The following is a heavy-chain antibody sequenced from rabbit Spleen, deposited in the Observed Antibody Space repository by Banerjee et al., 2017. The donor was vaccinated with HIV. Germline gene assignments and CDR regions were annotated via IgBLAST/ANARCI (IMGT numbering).Heavy chain of an antibody. Sequence: QSLEESGGGLVKPGASLTLTCKASGFSFNSGYDMCWVRQAPGKGLEWVACAYAGSSGSTYSATWAKGRFTTSKSSSTTVTLQMTSLTAADTATYFCARDTSSSVSSCGMDLWGPGTLVTVS. CDR2: AYAGSSGST. D-gene: IGHD1-1*01. J-gene: IGHJ6*01. CDR1: GFSFNSGYD. V-gene: IGHV1S40*01. CDR3: ARDTSSSVSSCGMDL.